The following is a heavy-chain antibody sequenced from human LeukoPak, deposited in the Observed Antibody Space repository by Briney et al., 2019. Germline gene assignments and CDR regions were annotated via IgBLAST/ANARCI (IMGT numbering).Heavy chain of an antibody. CDR1: GFTFDDYA. V-gene: IGHV3-9*01. D-gene: IGHD5-12*01. CDR2: ISWNSGTI. Sequence: GGSLRLSCAASGFTFDDYAMHWVRQAPGKGLEWVSGISWNSGTIGYADSVKGRFTISRDNAKNSLSLQMNSLRAEDTALYYCAKDRQGRGYSDYDWWGQGTLVTVSS. J-gene: IGHJ4*02. CDR3: AKDRQGRGYSDYDW.